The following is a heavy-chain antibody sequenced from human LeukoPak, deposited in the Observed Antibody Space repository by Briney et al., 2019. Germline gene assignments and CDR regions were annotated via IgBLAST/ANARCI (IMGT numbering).Heavy chain of an antibody. CDR2: IIPIFGTT. Sequence: GAXXXXSCKASGGTFSSYAISWVRQAPGQGLEWMGGIIPIFGTTNYAQTFKGRLTITADESTSTAYMELSSLRSEDTAVYYCARAVVVIANGFDRGGQGTMVTVSS. D-gene: IGHD2-21*01. V-gene: IGHV1-69*01. J-gene: IGHJ3*02. CDR3: ARAVVVIANGFDR. CDR1: GGTFSSYA.